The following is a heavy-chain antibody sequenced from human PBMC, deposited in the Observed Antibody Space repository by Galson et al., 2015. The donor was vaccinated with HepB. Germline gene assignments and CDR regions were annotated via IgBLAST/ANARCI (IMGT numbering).Heavy chain of an antibody. D-gene: IGHD3-10*01. V-gene: IGHV4-30-4*07. Sequence: TLSLTCAVSGGSISSGGYSWSWIRQPPGKGLEWIGYIYYSGSTYYNPSLKSRVTISVDTSKNQFSLKLSSVTAADTAVYYCARGDPYYGSGSCPFDYWGQGTLVTVSS. CDR2: IYYSGST. J-gene: IGHJ4*02. CDR3: ARGDPYYGSGSCPFDY. CDR1: GGSISSGGYS.